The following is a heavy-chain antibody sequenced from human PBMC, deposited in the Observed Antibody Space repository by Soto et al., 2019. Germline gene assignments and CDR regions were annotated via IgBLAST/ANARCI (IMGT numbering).Heavy chain of an antibody. CDR3: ARSNGYDSNVDY. CDR2: IYYSGST. Sequence: PSETKSLTCTVAGGYIRSGDYYWSWIRQPPGKGLEWIGYIYYSGSTYYNPSLKSRVTISVDTSKNQFSLKLSSVTAADTAVYYCARSNGYDSNVDYWGQGTLVTVSS. J-gene: IGHJ4*02. V-gene: IGHV4-30-4*01. CDR1: GGYIRSGDYY. D-gene: IGHD5-12*01.